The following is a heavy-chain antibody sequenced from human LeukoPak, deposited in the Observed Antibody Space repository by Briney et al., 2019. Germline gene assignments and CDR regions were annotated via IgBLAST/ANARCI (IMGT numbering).Heavy chain of an antibody. CDR1: GFTFSSDD. CDR2: ISGNGYST. V-gene: IGHV3-23*01. D-gene: IGHD2-2*01. J-gene: IGHJ4*02. CDR3: AKVNWCSASCADA. Sequence: GGSLRLSCAASGFTFSSDDMNWVRQAPGKGLEWVSGISGNGYSTYYADSVKGRFTISRDNSKNTLSLQMNSLRAEDTAVYYCAKVNWCSASCADAWGQGTLVTVSS.